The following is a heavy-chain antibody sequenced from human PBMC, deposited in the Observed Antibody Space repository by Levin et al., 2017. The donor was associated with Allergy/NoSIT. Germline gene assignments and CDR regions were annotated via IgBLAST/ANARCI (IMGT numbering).Heavy chain of an antibody. D-gene: IGHD3-3*01. V-gene: IGHV3-23*01. CDR1: GFTFSSYA. CDR2: ISGSGGST. Sequence: GGSLRLSCAASGFTFSSYAMSWVRQAPGKGLEWVSAISGSGGSTYYADSVKGRFTISRDNSKNTLYLQMNSLRAEDTAVYYCAKSMRTIFGVVIRRDWYFDLWGRGTLVTVSS. J-gene: IGHJ2*01. CDR3: AKSMRTIFGVVIRRDWYFDL.